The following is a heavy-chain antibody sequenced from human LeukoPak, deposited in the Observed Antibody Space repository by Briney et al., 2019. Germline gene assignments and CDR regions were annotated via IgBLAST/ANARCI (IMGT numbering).Heavy chain of an antibody. CDR1: GYTLNELS. V-gene: IGHV1-24*01. CDR2: FDPEDGET. Sequence: GASVKVSCKVSGYTLNELSMHWVRQAPGKGLEWMGGFDPEDGETIYAQKFQGRVTMTEDTSTDTAYMELSSLRSEDTAVYYCATYEVEAATGAEFDPWGQGTLVTVSS. CDR3: ATYEVEAATGAEFDP. J-gene: IGHJ5*02. D-gene: IGHD2-15*01.